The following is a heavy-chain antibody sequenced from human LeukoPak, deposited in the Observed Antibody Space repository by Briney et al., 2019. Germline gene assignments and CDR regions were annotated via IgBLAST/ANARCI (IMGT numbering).Heavy chain of an antibody. V-gene: IGHV4-61*02. J-gene: IGHJ4*02. CDR3: ARVPLPEQHVDY. D-gene: IGHD6-13*01. Sequence: SETLSLTCTVSGGSISSGSYYWSWIRQPAGKGLEWIGRIYTSGSTNYNPSLKSRVTISVDTSKNQFSLKLSSVTAADTAVHYYARVPLPEQHVDYWGQGTLVTVSS. CDR1: GGSISSGSYY. CDR2: IYTSGST.